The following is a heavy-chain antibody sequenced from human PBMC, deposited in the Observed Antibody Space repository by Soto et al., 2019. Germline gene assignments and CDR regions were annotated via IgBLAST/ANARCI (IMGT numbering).Heavy chain of an antibody. J-gene: IGHJ2*01. CDR3: STDVRLTFWWYFDL. V-gene: IGHV3-30*03. Sequence: QVQLVESGGGVVQPGRSLRLSCAASGFTFSSYGMHWVRQAPGKGLEWVAVISYDGSNKYYEDSVKGRFTISRDNSKNTLYLQMNSLRAEDTAVYYCSTDVRLTFWWYFDLWGRGTLVTVSS. CDR1: GFTFSSYG. D-gene: IGHD3-16*01. CDR2: ISYDGSNK.